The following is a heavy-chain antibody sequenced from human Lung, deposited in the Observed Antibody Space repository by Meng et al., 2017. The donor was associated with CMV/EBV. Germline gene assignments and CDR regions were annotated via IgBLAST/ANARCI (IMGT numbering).Heavy chain of an antibody. CDR1: GGSISSYY. D-gene: IGHD3-22*01. V-gene: IGHV4-59*01. CDR3: AIGGRYDASARYYLDAYDI. CDR2: IHYSGST. J-gene: IGHJ3*02. Sequence: ESLKISCTISGGSISSYYWSWIRQPPGKGLEWIGHIHYSGSTNYNPSLKSRVTVSADTSKNQFSLKLRSVTAADTAVYYCAIGGRYDASARYYLDAYDIWGQGKXVXVSS.